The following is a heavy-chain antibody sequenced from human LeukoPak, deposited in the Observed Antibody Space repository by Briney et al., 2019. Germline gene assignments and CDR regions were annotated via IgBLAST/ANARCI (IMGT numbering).Heavy chain of an antibody. D-gene: IGHD3-3*01. CDR1: GFTFSSYA. Sequence: PGGSLRLSCAASGFTFSSYAMSWVRQAPGKGLEWVSAISGSGGSTYYADSVKGRFAISRDNSKNTLYLQMNSLRAEDTAVYYCAKDHYDFWSGLDYWGQGTLVTVSS. V-gene: IGHV3-23*01. CDR3: AKDHYDFWSGLDY. J-gene: IGHJ4*02. CDR2: ISGSGGST.